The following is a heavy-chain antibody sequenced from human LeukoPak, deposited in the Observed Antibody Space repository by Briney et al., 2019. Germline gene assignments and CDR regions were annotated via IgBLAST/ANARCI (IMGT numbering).Heavy chain of an antibody. CDR1: GGSVSSGSYH. Sequence: PSQTLSLTCTVSGGSVSSGSYHWSWIRQPAGKGLEWIGRIYTNGITHYNPSLKSRVTMSIDTSKNQFPLKLSSVTAADTAVYYCARDPVGHCSGGSCPPGYYYGMDVWGQGTTVTVSS. CDR2: IYTNGIT. CDR3: ARDPVGHCSGGSCPPGYYYGMDV. V-gene: IGHV4-61*02. D-gene: IGHD2-15*01. J-gene: IGHJ6*02.